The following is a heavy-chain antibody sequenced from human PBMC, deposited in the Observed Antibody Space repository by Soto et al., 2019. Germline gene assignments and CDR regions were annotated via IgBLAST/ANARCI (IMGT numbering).Heavy chain of an antibody. Sequence: VGSLRLSCAASGFTFSSYSMNWVRQAPGKGLEWVSSISSSSSYIYYADSVKGRFTISRDNAKNSLYLQMNSLRAEDTAVYYCARDSGYCSSTSCSHDDAFDIWGQGTMVTVSS. CDR3: ARDSGYCSSTSCSHDDAFDI. CDR1: GFTFSSYS. D-gene: IGHD2-2*01. CDR2: ISSSSSYI. V-gene: IGHV3-21*01. J-gene: IGHJ3*02.